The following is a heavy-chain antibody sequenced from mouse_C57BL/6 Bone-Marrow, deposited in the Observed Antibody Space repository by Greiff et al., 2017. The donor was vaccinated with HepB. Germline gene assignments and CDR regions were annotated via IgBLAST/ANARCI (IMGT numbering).Heavy chain of an antibody. Sequence: QVQLQQPGAELVKPGASVKMSCKASGYTFTSYWITWVKQRPGQGLEWIGDIYPGSGSTNYNEKFKSKATLTVDTSSSPAYMQLSSLTSEDSAVYYCASGGYPDYAMDYWGQGTSVTVSS. V-gene: IGHV1-55*01. CDR2: IYPGSGST. CDR1: GYTFTSYW. CDR3: ASGGYPDYAMDY. J-gene: IGHJ4*01. D-gene: IGHD1-1*02.